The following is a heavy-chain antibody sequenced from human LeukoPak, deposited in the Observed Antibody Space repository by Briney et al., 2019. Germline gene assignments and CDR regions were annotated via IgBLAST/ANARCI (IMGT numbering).Heavy chain of an antibody. CDR3: AKDLEQWLVTNFDY. J-gene: IGHJ4*02. Sequence: GGSLRLSCAASGFTFSSYSMNWVRQAPGKGLEWVSSISSSSSYIYYADSVKGQFTISRDNAKNSLYLQMNSLRAEDTAVYYCAKDLEQWLVTNFDYWGQGTLVTVSS. CDR2: ISSSSSYI. V-gene: IGHV3-21*04. D-gene: IGHD6-19*01. CDR1: GFTFSSYS.